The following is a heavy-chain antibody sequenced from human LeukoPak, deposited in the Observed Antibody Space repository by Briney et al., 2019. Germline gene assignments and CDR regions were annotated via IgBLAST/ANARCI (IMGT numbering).Heavy chain of an antibody. D-gene: IGHD1-14*01. CDR1: GDAISGYY. V-gene: IGHV4-4*07. J-gene: IGHJ4*02. Sequence: SETLSLTCTVSGDAISGYYWNWIRQPAGKGLEWIGRVYGSGTTNYNPSLKSRVTMSIDTPKSQVSLNLDSVTAADTAVYYCAREGATVITRAFDFWGQGTLVTVSS. CDR3: AREGATVITRAFDF. CDR2: VYGSGTT.